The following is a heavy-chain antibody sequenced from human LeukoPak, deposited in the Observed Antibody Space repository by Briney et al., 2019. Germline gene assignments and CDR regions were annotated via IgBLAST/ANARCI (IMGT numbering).Heavy chain of an antibody. CDR3: AKEEWGFGEFPLFMDV. V-gene: IGHV3-23*01. CDR1: GVPFSTYG. D-gene: IGHD3-10*01. CDR2: ITGSGGST. Sequence: GGSLRLSCAASGVPFSTYGMSWVRQAPGKGLEWVSAITGSGGSTHYAASVRGRFTISRDNSKSTLYLQMNSLRAEDTAVYYCAKEEWGFGEFPLFMDVWGKGTTVTISS. J-gene: IGHJ6*03.